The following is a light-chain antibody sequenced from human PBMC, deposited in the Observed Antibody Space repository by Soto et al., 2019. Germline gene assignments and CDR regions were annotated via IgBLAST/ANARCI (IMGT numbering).Light chain of an antibody. J-gene: IGKJ1*01. CDR3: QTYNSAPRT. V-gene: IGKV1-27*01. Sequence: DIQMTQSPSSLSASVGDRVTITCRASQGISNYLAWYQQKPGKVPKLLIYAASTFPAAVPSRFSGSGSGTDFTLTISSLQPEDVATYYCQTYNSAPRTFGKGTKVEIK. CDR2: AAS. CDR1: QGISNY.